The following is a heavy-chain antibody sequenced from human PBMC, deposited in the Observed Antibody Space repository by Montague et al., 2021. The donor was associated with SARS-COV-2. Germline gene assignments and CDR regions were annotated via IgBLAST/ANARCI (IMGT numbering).Heavy chain of an antibody. CDR3: TSGREGNYNVMDV. J-gene: IGHJ6*02. V-gene: IGHV6-1*01. CDR2: TYYRSKWYN. CDR1: GDSVSSNRAT. D-gene: IGHD1-1*01. Sequence: CAISGDSVSSNRATWRWVRQTPERGLEWLGRTYYRSKWYNDYAVSVRGRVTINPDTSKNQFSLQLNSVTPEDTAIYYCTSGREGNYNVMDVWGQGTTVTVSS.